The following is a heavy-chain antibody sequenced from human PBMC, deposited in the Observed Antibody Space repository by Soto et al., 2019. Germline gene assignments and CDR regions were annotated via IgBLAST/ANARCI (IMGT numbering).Heavy chain of an antibody. CDR3: AKRRGAGGHFDY. V-gene: IGHV3-23*01. Sequence: PGGSLRLSCAASGFTFSGYAMGWVRQGPGKGLEWVAVVSIGGSTHYADSVRGRFTISRDNSKNTLSLQMNSPTAEDTAVYFCAKRRGAGGHFDYWGQGALVTVSS. J-gene: IGHJ4*02. D-gene: IGHD2-15*01. CDR1: GFTFSGYA. CDR2: VSIGGST.